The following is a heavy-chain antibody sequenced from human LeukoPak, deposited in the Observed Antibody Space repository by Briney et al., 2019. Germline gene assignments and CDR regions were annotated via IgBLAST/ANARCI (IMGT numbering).Heavy chain of an antibody. V-gene: IGHV3-7*01. J-gene: IGHJ6*02. D-gene: IGHD6-13*01. CDR2: IKQDGSER. CDR1: GFTFSSYW. Sequence: GGSLRLSCAASGFTFSSYWMSWVRQAPGKGLEWVANIKQDGSERYYVDSVKGRFTISRDNAKNSLYLQMNSLRAEDTAVYYCARVGCSSSWSGYYYYYYGMDVWGQGTTVTVSS. CDR3: ARVGCSSSWSGYYYYYYGMDV.